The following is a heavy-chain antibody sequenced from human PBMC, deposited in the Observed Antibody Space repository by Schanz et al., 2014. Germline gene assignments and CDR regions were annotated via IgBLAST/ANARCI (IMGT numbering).Heavy chain of an antibody. Sequence: EVQLVESGGGLIQPGGSLRLSCAASGFGFGSYSMNWVRQAPGKGLEWVSYISGSSRTIYYADSMKGRFGISRDNSENTLYLQMSSLRVEDTAVYYCAKDPRGDKNDRAYYFDYWGQGTLVSVSS. CDR2: ISGSSRTI. CDR3: AKDPRGDKNDRAYYFDY. J-gene: IGHJ4*02. D-gene: IGHD3-10*01. V-gene: IGHV3-48*04. CDR1: GFGFGSYS.